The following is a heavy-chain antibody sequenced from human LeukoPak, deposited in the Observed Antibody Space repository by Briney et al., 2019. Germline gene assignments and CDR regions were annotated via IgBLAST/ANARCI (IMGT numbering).Heavy chain of an antibody. CDR2: IYPRDGST. V-gene: IGHV1-46*01. CDR3: ARDQEGFDY. Sequence: ASVKVSCKASGYTFTSNYIHWVRQALGQGLEWMGMIYPRDGSTSYAQKFQGRVTVTRDTSTGTVHMELSGLRSEDTAVYYCARDQEGFDYWGQGTLVTVSS. CDR1: GYTFTSNY. J-gene: IGHJ4*02.